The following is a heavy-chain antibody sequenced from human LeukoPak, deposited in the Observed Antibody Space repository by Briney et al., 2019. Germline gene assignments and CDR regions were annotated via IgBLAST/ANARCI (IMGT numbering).Heavy chain of an antibody. V-gene: IGHV5-51*01. D-gene: IGHD4-23*01. CDR1: GYSFTSYW. Sequence: GESLKISCKGSGYSFTSYWIGWVRQMPGKGLEWMGIIYPGDSDTRYSPSFQGQVTISADKSISTAYLQWSSLKASDTAMYYCARHVPESSTVVNYYYYYMDVWGKGTTVTVSS. CDR3: ARHVPESSTVVNYYYYYMDV. CDR2: IYPGDSDT. J-gene: IGHJ6*03.